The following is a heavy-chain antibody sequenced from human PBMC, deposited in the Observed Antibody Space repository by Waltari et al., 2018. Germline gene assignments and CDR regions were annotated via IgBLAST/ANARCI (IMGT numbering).Heavy chain of an antibody. CDR1: GYSISPDYY. J-gene: IGHJ4*02. CDR2: IHHSGST. CDR3: ARGQGY. Sequence: QVQLQESGPGLVKPSETLSLTCAVSGYSISPDYYWVWIRQPPGKGLEWIGNIHHSGSTYYNPSLKSRVSISLDTSKNQFSLELSSLTADDTAVYYCARGQGYWGQGTLVTVSS. V-gene: IGHV4-38-2*01.